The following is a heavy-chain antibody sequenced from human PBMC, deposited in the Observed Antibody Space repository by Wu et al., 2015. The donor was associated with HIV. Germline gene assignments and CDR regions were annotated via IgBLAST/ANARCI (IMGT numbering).Heavy chain of an antibody. J-gene: IGHJ4*02. V-gene: IGHV1-18*01. D-gene: IGHD6-19*01. CDR3: ARALRPVADALELDY. Sequence: QAKLEQSGGEVKKPGASVKVSCKASNYTFNNYGINWVRQAPGHGLEWMGRINTYNGHTHSARKFQDRLTLSTETSTKTAYLELRSLRSDDTAVYYCARALRPVADALELDYWGQGTLVTVSS. CDR2: INTYNGHT. CDR1: NYTFNNYG.